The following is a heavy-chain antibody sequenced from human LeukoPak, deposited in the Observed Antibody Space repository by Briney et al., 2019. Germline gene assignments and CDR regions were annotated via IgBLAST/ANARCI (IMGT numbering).Heavy chain of an antibody. Sequence: ASVKVSCKASGYTFSIYYMHWVRQAPGQGLEWMGIINPSDGSTSYAQKFQGRVTMTTDTSTSTAYMELRSLRSDDTAVYYCARIPYCGTTSCPYYYDYWGQGTLVTVSS. V-gene: IGHV1-46*01. CDR3: ARIPYCGTTSCPYYYDY. D-gene: IGHD2-2*01. CDR1: GYTFSIYY. CDR2: INPSDGST. J-gene: IGHJ4*02.